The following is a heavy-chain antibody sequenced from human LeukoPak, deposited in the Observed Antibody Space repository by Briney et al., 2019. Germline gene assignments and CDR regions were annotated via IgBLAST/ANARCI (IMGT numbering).Heavy chain of an antibody. CDR2: ISGSSTTI. V-gene: IGHV3-48*01. Sequence: XGFTFXSYSMNWVRQAPGKGLEWVSYISGSSTTIYYAEFVKGRFTISRDNSKNTLYLQMNSLRADDTAVYYCXXXXXXXXXXXXXPXXYWGQGTLVTVSS. CDR3: XXXXXXXXXXXXXPXXY. J-gene: IGHJ4*02. CDR1: GFTFXSYS.